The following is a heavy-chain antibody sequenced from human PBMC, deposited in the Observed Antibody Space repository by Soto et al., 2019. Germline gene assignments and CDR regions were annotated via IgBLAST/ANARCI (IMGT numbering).Heavy chain of an antibody. CDR3: ARSWGDYGDYYYYGMDV. CDR2: IIPIFGTA. CDR1: GGTFSSYA. V-gene: IGHV1-69*13. J-gene: IGHJ6*02. D-gene: IGHD4-17*01. Sequence: GASVKVSCKASGGTFSSYAISWVRQAPGQGLEWMGGIIPIFGTANYAQKFQGRVTITADESTSTAYMELSSLRSEDTAVYYCARSWGDYGDYYYYGMDVWGQGTTVTVSS.